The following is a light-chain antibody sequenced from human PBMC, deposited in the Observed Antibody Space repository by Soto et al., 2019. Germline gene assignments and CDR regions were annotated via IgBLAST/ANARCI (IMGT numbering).Light chain of an antibody. Sequence: QSVLTQPPSVSGAPGQRVTISCTGSSSKIGAGYDVHWYQQVPGTAPKLLIYGNSNRPSGVPDRFSGSKSGTSASLAITGLQAEDEADYYCQSYDSSLSGSVVFGGGTKVTVL. CDR2: GNS. V-gene: IGLV1-40*01. CDR3: QSYDSSLSGSVV. J-gene: IGLJ2*01. CDR1: SSKIGAGYD.